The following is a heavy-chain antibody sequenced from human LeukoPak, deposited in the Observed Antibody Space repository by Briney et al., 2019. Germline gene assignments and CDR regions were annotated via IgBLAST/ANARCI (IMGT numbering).Heavy chain of an antibody. D-gene: IGHD2-15*01. CDR1: GGSFSGYY. CDR2: INHSGST. CDR3: ARVPGSGSWFDP. V-gene: IGHV4-34*01. J-gene: IGHJ5*02. Sequence: SETLSLTCAVYGGSFSGYYWSWIRQPPGKGLEWIGEINHSGSTNYNPSLKSRVTISVDTSKNQFSLKLSSVTAADTAVYYCARVPGSGSWFDPWGQGTLVTVSS.